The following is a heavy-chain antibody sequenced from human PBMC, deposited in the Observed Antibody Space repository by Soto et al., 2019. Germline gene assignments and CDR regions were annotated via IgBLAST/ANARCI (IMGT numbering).Heavy chain of an antibody. V-gene: IGHV4-34*01. CDR2: INHSGST. CDR3: ARGHYYGSGSYEDY. D-gene: IGHD3-10*01. J-gene: IGHJ4*02. Sequence: PSETLSLTCAVYGGSFSGYYWSWIRQPPGKGLEWIGEINHSGSTNYNPSLKSRVTISVDTSKNQFSLKLSSVTAADTAVYYCARGHYYGSGSYEDYWGQGTLVTVSS. CDR1: GGSFSGYY.